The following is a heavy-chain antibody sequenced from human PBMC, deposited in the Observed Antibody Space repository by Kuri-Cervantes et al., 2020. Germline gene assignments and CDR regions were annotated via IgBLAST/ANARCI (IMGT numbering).Heavy chain of an antibody. CDR1: GFTFSSYA. J-gene: IGHJ4*02. D-gene: IGHD3-10*01. V-gene: IGHV3-30-3*01. CDR3: ARGPPQELWFGEGYYIDY. Sequence: GGSLRLSCAASGFTFSSYAMSWVRQAPGKGLEWVAVISYDGSNKYYADSVKGRFTISRDNSKNTLYLQMNSLGDEDTAVYYCARGPPQELWFGEGYYIDYWGQGTLVTVSS. CDR2: ISYDGSNK.